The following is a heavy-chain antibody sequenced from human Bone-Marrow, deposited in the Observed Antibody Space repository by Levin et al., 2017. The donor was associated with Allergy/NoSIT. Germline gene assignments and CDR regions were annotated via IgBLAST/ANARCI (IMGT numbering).Heavy chain of an antibody. J-gene: IGHJ4*02. V-gene: IGHV3-15*01. CDR2: IKTETDGGAR. Sequence: GGSLRLSCAASGFTFSNTWMSWVRQAPGKGLEWVGRIKTETDGGARDYAAPVNGRFTISRDDSKNMLFLQMDRLQTEDIAVYYCAAAHRYNIKWLSEYYFDFWGQGTLVTVSS. CDR3: AAAHRYNIKWLSEYYFDF. D-gene: IGHD5-12*01. CDR1: GFTFSNTW.